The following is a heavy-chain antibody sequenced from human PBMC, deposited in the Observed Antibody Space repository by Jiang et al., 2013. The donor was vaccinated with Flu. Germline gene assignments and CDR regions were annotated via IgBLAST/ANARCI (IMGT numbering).Heavy chain of an antibody. CDR3: ARHSGNYFREVDY. CDR2: IDWDDDK. Sequence: KPTQTLTLTCTFSGFSLSTSTMCVSWFRQPPGKALEWLARIDWDDDKFYSTSLKTRLTISKDTSKNQVVLTMTNMDPVDTATYYCARHSGNYFREVDYWGQGTLVTVSS. D-gene: IGHD1-26*01. J-gene: IGHJ4*02. V-gene: IGHV2-70*16. CDR1: GFSLSTSTMC.